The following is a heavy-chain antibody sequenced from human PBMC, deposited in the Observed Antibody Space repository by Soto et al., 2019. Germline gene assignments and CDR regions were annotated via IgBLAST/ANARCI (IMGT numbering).Heavy chain of an antibody. CDR2: INHSGST. Sequence: PSGTLSLTCAVYGGSFSGYYWSWIRQPPGKGLEWIGEINHSGSTNYNPSLKSRVNISVDTSKNQFSLKLSSVTVADTATYYCARGPRLPMGARALAYLDQGTLVTV. J-gene: IGHJ4*02. D-gene: IGHD3-10*01. CDR3: ARGPRLPMGARALAY. V-gene: IGHV4-34*01. CDR1: GGSFSGYY.